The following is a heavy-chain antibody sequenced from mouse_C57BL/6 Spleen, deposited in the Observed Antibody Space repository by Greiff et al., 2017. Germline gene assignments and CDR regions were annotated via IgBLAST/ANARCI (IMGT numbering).Heavy chain of an antibody. CDR1: GYTFTSYW. D-gene: IGHD3-2*02. V-gene: IGHV1-7*01. CDR3: ARGERTGYDFDS. CDR2: INPGSGYT. J-gene: IGHJ1*01. Sequence: QVQLQQSGAELALPGASVKLSCKASGYTFTSYWLHWVKPRPGQGLEWIGFINPGSGYTTYNQKFKDKATLTADKSSSTADMQLISMKSADYAVYYCARGERTGYDFDSWGSGTTGTVSS.